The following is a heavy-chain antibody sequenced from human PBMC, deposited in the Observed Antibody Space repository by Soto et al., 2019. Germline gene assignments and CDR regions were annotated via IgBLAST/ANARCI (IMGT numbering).Heavy chain of an antibody. V-gene: IGHV3-21*01. D-gene: IGHD3-22*01. CDR2: ISSSSSYI. J-gene: IGHJ4*02. CDR3: ARDPRYYDSSGYYYVGTFDY. CDR1: GFTFSSYS. Sequence: GGSLRLSCAASGFTFSSYSMNWVRQAPGKGLEWVSSISSSSSYIYYADSVKGRFTISRDNAKNSLYLQMNSLRAEDTAVYYCARDPRYYDSSGYYYVGTFDYWGQGTLVTVSS.